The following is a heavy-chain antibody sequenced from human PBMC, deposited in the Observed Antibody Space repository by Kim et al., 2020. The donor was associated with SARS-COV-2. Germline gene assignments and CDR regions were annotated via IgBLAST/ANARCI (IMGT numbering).Heavy chain of an antibody. CDR3: AKDTLSGYPTPFIQH. Sequence: GGSLRLSCAASGFTFGDYAMHWVRQAPGKGLEWVSGISWNSGSIGYADSVKGRFTISRDNAKNSLYLQMNSLRAEDTALYYCAKDTLSGYPTPFIQHWGQGTLVTVSS. CDR2: ISWNSGSI. D-gene: IGHD3-22*01. CDR1: GFTFGDYA. J-gene: IGHJ1*01. V-gene: IGHV3-9*01.